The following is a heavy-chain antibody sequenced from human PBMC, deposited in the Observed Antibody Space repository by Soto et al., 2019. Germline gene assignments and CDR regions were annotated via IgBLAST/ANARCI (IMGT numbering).Heavy chain of an antibody. D-gene: IGHD5-18*01. Sequence: GASVKVSCKASGGTFSTYSISWVLQAPGQGLEWVGGIIPIFGTANYAQKFQGRVTITADESTSTAYMELSSLRSEDTAVYYCARAAYSYGTAYLSYYYGMDVWGQGTTVTVSS. CDR1: GGTFSTYS. CDR3: ARAAYSYGTAYLSYYYGMDV. CDR2: IIPIFGTA. V-gene: IGHV1-69*13. J-gene: IGHJ6*02.